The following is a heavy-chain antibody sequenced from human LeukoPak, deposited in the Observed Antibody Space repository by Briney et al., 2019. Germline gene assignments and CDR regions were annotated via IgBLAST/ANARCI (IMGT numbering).Heavy chain of an antibody. D-gene: IGHD6-13*01. J-gene: IGHJ5*02. V-gene: IGHV4-59*08. CDR1: GGSISSYY. CDR2: IYCSGST. CDR3: ARITTGYSSSWYWFDP. Sequence: PSETLPLTCTVSGGSISSYYWSWIRQPPGKGLEWIGYIYCSGSTNYSPSLKSRVPISVDTSKNQFSLKLSSVTAADTDVYYCARITTGYSSSWYWFDPWGQGTLVTVSS.